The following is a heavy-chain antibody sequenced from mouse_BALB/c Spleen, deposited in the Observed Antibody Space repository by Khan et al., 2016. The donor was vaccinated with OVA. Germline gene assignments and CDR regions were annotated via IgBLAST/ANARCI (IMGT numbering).Heavy chain of an antibody. D-gene: IGHD6-2*01. CDR3: ARISYYWYSDV. CDR2: INTYTGEP. V-gene: IGHV9-1*02. J-gene: IGHJ1*01. CDR1: GYTFTNYG. Sequence: QIQLVQSGPELKKPGETVKISCKASGYTFTNYGMNWVKQAPGKGLKWMGWINTYTGEPTYADDFKGRFVFSLETAASTAYLQISNLKDEDMTTYFCARISYYWYSDVWGEGTTVTVSS.